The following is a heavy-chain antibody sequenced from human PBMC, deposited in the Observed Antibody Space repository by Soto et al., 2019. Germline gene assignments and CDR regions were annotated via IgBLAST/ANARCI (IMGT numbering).Heavy chain of an antibody. D-gene: IGHD5-18*01. J-gene: IGHJ4*02. CDR3: ARSGYSFAWGY. V-gene: IGHV3-53*01. CDR1: GFLVNSAY. Sequence: EVQLVESGGGLIPPGGSLRLSCAASGFLVNSAYMTWVRQAPGKGLEWLSMINSDGSTLYAESVKGRFTISRDNSKNRLDLKMNSLRAADTAMYYCARSGYSFAWGYWGQGTLVIVTS. CDR2: INSDGST.